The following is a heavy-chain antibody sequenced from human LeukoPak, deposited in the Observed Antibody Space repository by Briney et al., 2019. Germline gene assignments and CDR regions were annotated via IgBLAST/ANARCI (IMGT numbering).Heavy chain of an antibody. J-gene: IGHJ5*02. CDR2: ISWNSGSI. Sequence: GGSLRLSCAASGFTFDDYAMHWVRQAPGKGLEWVSGISWNSGSIGYADSVKGRFTISRDNAKNSLYLQMNSLRAEDTAVYYCARDWGLEMATISWFDPWGQGTLVTVSS. CDR3: ARDWGLEMATISWFDP. D-gene: IGHD5-24*01. V-gene: IGHV3-9*01. CDR1: GFTFDDYA.